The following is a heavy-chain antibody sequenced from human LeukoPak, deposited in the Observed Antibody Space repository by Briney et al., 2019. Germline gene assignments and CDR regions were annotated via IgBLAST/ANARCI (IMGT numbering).Heavy chain of an antibody. CDR1: GYTFTSYA. J-gene: IGHJ4*01. V-gene: IGHV1-3*04. CDR2: INTGNGNT. D-gene: IGHD6-13*01. CDR3: ARGEAAGTGY. Sequence: ASVKVSCKASGYTFTSYAIHWVRQAPGQRLEWMGWINTGNGNTKYSQKFQGRVTITRDTSACTAYMELSSLRSEDTAVYYCARGEAAGTGYWGQGTLVTVSS.